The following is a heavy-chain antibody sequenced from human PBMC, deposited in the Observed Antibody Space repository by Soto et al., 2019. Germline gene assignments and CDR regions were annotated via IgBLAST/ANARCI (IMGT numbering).Heavy chain of an antibody. Sequence: PSETLSLTCTVSGGSISSYYWSWIRQPPGKGLEWIGYIYYSGSTNYNPSLKSRVTMSVDTSKNQFSLKLSSVTAADTAVYYCARRYGVYFGYWGQGTLVTVSS. J-gene: IGHJ4*02. CDR1: GGSISSYY. V-gene: IGHV4-59*08. D-gene: IGHD4-17*01. CDR2: IYYSGST. CDR3: ARRYGVYFGY.